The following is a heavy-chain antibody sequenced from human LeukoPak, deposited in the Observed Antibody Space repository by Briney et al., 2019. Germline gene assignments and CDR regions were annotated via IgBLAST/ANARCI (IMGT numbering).Heavy chain of an antibody. J-gene: IGHJ4*02. Sequence: SETLSLTCTVSGGSINSYYWSWIRQPPGRGLEWIGSIHYSGSTSYNPSLRSRVTISVDKSKNQFSLKLSSVTAADTAVYYCARGRDGYFDYWGQGTLVTVSS. CDR2: IHYSGST. V-gene: IGHV4-59*12. D-gene: IGHD5-24*01. CDR1: GGSINSYY. CDR3: ARGRDGYFDY.